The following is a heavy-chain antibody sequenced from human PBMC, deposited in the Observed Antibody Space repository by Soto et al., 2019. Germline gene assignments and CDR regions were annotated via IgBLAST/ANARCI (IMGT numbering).Heavy chain of an antibody. J-gene: IGHJ4*02. CDR1: GFTFSNAW. CDR2: IKSKTDGGTT. CDR3: TTDIIFGVAPYDY. V-gene: IGHV3-15*07. Sequence: GGSLRLSCAASGFTFSNAWMNWVRQAPGKGLEWVGRIKSKTDGGTTDYAAPVKGRFTISRDDSKNTLYRQMNSLKTEDTAVYYCTTDIIFGVAPYDYWGQGTLVTVSS. D-gene: IGHD3-3*01.